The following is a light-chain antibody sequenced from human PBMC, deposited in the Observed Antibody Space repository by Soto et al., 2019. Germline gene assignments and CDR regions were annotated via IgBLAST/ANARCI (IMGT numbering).Light chain of an antibody. V-gene: IGKV3-15*01. CDR2: YAA. Sequence: EIVLTHSPATLSVSPGERATLSCRASQSVGSNLAWYQQRPGQPPTLLIYYAATRATAIPARFSGGGCGTEFTLTISSLQSEDFAVYYCQQYKNWPYTFGQGTKLQIK. J-gene: IGKJ2*01. CDR1: QSVGSN. CDR3: QQYKNWPYT.